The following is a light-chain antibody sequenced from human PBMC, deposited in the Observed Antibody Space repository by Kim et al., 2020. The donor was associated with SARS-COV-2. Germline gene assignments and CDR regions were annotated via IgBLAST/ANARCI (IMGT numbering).Light chain of an antibody. V-gene: IGLV3-19*01. CDR1: CLKTSY. Sequence: SSELTQDPAVSVALGQTVRITCQGDCLKTSYASWYQQKPGQAPVLVLSGKNDRPSGIPDRFSGSTSLNTASLTITGAQSDDEADYYCNSRDSSGYHVLFGGGTRRT. CDR3: NSRDSSGYHVL. J-gene: IGLJ2*01. CDR2: GKN.